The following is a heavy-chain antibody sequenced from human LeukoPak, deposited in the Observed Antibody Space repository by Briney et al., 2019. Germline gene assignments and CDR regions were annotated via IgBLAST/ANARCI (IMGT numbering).Heavy chain of an antibody. CDR1: GGSISSTNYH. D-gene: IGHD3-10*01. CDR3: ARTYFYGSGTSKNYFDY. V-gene: IGHV4-39*07. Sequence: SETLSLTCTVSGGSISSTNYHWGWIRQPPGKGLEWIGYIFHSGTTYYNPSLKSRVTISVDTSKNHFSLKLNSVTAADTAVYFCARTYFYGSGTSKNYFDYWGQGTLVTVSS. J-gene: IGHJ4*02. CDR2: IFHSGTT.